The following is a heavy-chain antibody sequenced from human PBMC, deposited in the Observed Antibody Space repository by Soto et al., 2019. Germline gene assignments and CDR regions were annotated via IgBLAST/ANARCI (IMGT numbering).Heavy chain of an antibody. V-gene: IGHV1-69*02. CDR2: IIPILGIA. CDR3: ASSRIAAAGTTDY. Sequence: QVQLVQSGAAVKKPGSSVKVSCKASGGTFSSYTISWVRQAPGQGLEWMGRIIPILGIANYAQKFQGRVTITADKSTSTAYMELSSLRSEDTAVYYCASSRIAAAGTTDYWGQGTLVTVSS. J-gene: IGHJ4*02. D-gene: IGHD6-13*01. CDR1: GGTFSSYT.